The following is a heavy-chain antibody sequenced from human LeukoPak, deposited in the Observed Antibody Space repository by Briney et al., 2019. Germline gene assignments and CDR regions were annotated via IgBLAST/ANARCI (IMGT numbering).Heavy chain of an antibody. CDR3: ARAPVAGTLKYNWFDP. J-gene: IGHJ5*02. D-gene: IGHD6-19*01. V-gene: IGHV3-7*01. CDR2: IKQDGSEK. Sequence: GGSLRLSCAASGFTFSSYWMSWVRQAPGKGLEWVANIKQDGSEKYYVDSVKGRFTISRDNAKNSLYLQMNSLRAEDTAVYYCARAPVAGTLKYNWFDPWGQGTLVTVSS. CDR1: GFTFSSYW.